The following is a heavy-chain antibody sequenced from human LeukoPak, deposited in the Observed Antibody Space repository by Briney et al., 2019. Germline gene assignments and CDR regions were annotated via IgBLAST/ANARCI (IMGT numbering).Heavy chain of an antibody. CDR3: AKGTSPLWRHHNWFDP. J-gene: IGHJ5*02. CDR1: GFTFSSYA. CDR2: ISGSGGST. D-gene: IGHD5-24*01. Sequence: GGSLRLSCAASGFTFSSYAMSWVRQAPGKGLEWVSAISGSGGSTYYADSVKGRFTISRDNAKNSLYLQMNSLRAEDTAVYYCAKGTSPLWRHHNWFDPWGQGTLVTVSS. V-gene: IGHV3-23*01.